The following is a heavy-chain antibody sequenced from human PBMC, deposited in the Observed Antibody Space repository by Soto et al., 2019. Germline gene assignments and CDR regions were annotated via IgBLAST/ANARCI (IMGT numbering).Heavy chain of an antibody. Sequence: QVQLVQSGAEVQKPGASVKVSCKTSGYTFTEYYIHWMRQVPGQGPEWMGWINPNSGGTKYAKKFQGMISLARGPSTRTSILEPERLRSDDTAVVYFVGSPGGGGDYFYGMDVWGQGTAVIVSS. CDR3: VGSPGGGGDYFYGMDV. CDR2: INPNSGGT. CDR1: GYTFTEYY. D-gene: IGHD3-10*01. J-gene: IGHJ6*02. V-gene: IGHV1-2*02.